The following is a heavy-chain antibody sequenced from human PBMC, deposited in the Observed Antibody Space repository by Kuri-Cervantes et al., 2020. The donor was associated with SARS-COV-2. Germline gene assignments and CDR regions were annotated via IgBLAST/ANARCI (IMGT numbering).Heavy chain of an antibody. V-gene: IGHV3-9*01. Sequence: SLKISCAASGFTFDDYAMHWVRQAPGKGLEWVSGISWNSGSIGYADSVKGRFTISRDNAKNSLYLQMNSLRTEDTALYYCAKDKSGSYPVLGMDVWGQGTMVTVSS. CDR2: ISWNSGSI. CDR3: AKDKSGSYPVLGMDV. J-gene: IGHJ6*02. D-gene: IGHD1-26*01. CDR1: GFTFDDYA.